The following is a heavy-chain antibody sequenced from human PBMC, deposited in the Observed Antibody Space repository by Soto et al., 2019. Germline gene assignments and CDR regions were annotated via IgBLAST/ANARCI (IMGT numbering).Heavy chain of an antibody. CDR2: IYTGGET. Sequence: GGSLRLSCAVSGTTVSRNWIHWVRLAPGKGLEWVSVIYTGGETYYADSVKGRFTVSRDNSKNTVYLQMNSLRAEDTAVYYCARAFTLSSYYNNGLDVWGRGTTVTVSS. CDR3: ARAFTLSSYYNNGLDV. V-gene: IGHV3-53*01. CDR1: GTTVSRNW. J-gene: IGHJ6*02.